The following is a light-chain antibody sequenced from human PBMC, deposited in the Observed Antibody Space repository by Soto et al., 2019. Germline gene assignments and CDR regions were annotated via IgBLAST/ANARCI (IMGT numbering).Light chain of an antibody. Sequence: DIQMTQSPSSLSASVGDRVTITCRASQGISNYLAWYQQKPGKVPKLLIYAASTLQSGVPARFSGSGSGTDFTLTISSMQHEDVATYYCQKYNSARYTFGQGTKLEIK. J-gene: IGKJ2*01. V-gene: IGKV1-27*01. CDR2: AAS. CDR1: QGISNY. CDR3: QKYNSARYT.